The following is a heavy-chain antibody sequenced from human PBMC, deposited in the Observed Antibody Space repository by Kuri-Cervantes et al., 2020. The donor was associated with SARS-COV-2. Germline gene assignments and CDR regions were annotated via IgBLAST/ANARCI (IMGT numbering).Heavy chain of an antibody. D-gene: IGHD6-13*01. CDR1: GYTFTSYD. CDR3: ARDRVAARNSWGENESYYYYGMDV. Sequence: ASVKVSCKASGYTFTSYDINWVRQATGQGLEWMGWMNPNSGNTGYAQKFQGRVTMTRNTSISTAYMELSSLRSEDTAVYYCARDRVAARNSWGENESYYYYGMDVWGQGTTVTVSS. CDR2: MNPNSGNT. V-gene: IGHV1-8*01. J-gene: IGHJ6*02.